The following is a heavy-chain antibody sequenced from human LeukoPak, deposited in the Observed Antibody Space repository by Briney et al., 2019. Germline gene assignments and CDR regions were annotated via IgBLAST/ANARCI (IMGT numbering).Heavy chain of an antibody. D-gene: IGHD5-18*01. CDR3: ARHDTAMATDYGMDV. J-gene: IGHJ6*02. CDR1: GFTFSSYS. V-gene: IGHV3-21*04. Sequence: GGSLRLSCAASGFTFSSYSMNWVRQAPGKGLEWVSSISSSSSYIYYADSVKGRFTFSRDNSKNTLYLQMNNLRAEDTAVYYCARHDTAMATDYGMDVWGQGTTVTVSS. CDR2: ISSSSSYI.